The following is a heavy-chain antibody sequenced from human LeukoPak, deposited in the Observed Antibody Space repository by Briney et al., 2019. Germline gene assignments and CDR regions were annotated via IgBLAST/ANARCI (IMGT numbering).Heavy chain of an antibody. CDR2: IIPIFGTA. V-gene: IGHV1-69*05. CDR3: ARDRLGITGTIYYYMDV. CDR1: GGTFSSYA. D-gene: IGHD1-7*01. Sequence: SVKVSCKASGGTFSSYAISWVRQAPGQGLEWMGGIIPIFGTANYAQKFQGRVTITTDESTSTAYMELSSLRSEDTAAYYCARDRLGITGTIYYYMDVWGKGTTVTVSS. J-gene: IGHJ6*03.